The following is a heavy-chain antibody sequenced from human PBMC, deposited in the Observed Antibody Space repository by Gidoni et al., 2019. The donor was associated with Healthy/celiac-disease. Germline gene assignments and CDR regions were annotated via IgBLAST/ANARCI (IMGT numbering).Heavy chain of an antibody. CDR1: GFTFSSYW. D-gene: IGHD3-22*01. V-gene: IGHV3-7*01. CDR2: IKQDGSEK. J-gene: IGHJ4*02. Sequence: EVQLVESGGGLVQPGGSLRLSCAASGFTFSSYWMSWVRQAPGKGLEGVANIKQDGSEKYYVDSVKGRFTISRDNAKNSLYLQMNSLRAEDTAVYYCARRAYYYDSSGYSYYFDYWGQGTLVTVSS. CDR3: ARRAYYYDSSGYSYYFDY.